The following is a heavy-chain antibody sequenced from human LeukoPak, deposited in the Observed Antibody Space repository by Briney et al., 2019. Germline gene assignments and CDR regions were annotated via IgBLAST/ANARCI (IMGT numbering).Heavy chain of an antibody. J-gene: IGHJ6*02. D-gene: IGHD1-1*01. CDR1: GVTFRNSA. Sequence: GGSLRLSCAASGVTFRNSAMHWVRQAPGKGLEYVSGISSNGGSTYYANAVKGRFTISRDNSKNTVYLQMGSLRGEDMAVYYCARWYNSLDVWGQGTTVTVSS. CDR3: ARWYNSLDV. CDR2: ISSNGGST. V-gene: IGHV3-64*01.